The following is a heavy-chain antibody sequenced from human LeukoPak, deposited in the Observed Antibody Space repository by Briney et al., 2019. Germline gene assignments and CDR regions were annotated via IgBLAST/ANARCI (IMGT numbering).Heavy chain of an antibody. D-gene: IGHD6-6*01. CDR2: INHSGST. Sequence: SETLSLTCTVSGGSISSYYWSWIRQPPGKGLEWIGEINHSGSTNYNPSLKSRVTISVDTPKNQFSLKLSSVTAADTAVYYCARAGIAARPVSFDYWGQGTLVTVSS. CDR1: GGSISSYY. V-gene: IGHV4-34*01. CDR3: ARAGIAARPVSFDY. J-gene: IGHJ4*02.